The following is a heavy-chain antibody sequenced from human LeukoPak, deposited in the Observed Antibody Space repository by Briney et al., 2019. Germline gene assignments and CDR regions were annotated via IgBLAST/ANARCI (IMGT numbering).Heavy chain of an antibody. J-gene: IGHJ4*02. CDR1: GYTFTSYG. Sequence: GASVKVSCKASGYTFTSYGISWVRQAPGHGLEWMGWISAYNGNTNYAQKLQGRVTMTTDTSTSTAYMELRSLRSDDTAVYYCARAIAVAGRLEFDYWGQGTLVTVSS. CDR2: ISAYNGNT. CDR3: ARAIAVAGRLEFDY. D-gene: IGHD6-19*01. V-gene: IGHV1-18*01.